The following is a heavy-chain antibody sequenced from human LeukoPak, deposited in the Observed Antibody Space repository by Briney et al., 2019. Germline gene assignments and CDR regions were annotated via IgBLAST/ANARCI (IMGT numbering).Heavy chain of an antibody. J-gene: IGHJ3*02. Sequence: ASVKVSCKASGYTLTSYGISWVRQAPGQGLEWMGWISAYNGNTNYAQKLQGRVTMTTDTSTSTAYMELRSLRSEDTAVYYCARERIVGATSAFDIWGQGTMVTVSS. CDR1: GYTLTSYG. CDR3: ARERIVGATSAFDI. CDR2: ISAYNGNT. V-gene: IGHV1-18*01. D-gene: IGHD1-26*01.